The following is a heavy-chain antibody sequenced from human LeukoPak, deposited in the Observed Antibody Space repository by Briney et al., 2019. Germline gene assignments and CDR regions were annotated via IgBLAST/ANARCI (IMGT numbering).Heavy chain of an antibody. V-gene: IGHV1-69*13. CDR2: IIPIFGTA. CDR3: ARVGDDCGGDCYRESFDY. CDR1: GYTFTSYD. J-gene: IGHJ4*02. D-gene: IGHD2-21*02. Sequence: SVKVSCKASGYTFTSYDINWVRQATGQGLEWMGGIIPIFGTANYAQKFQGRVTITADESTSTAYMELSSLRSEDTAVYYCARVGDDCGGDCYRESFDYWGQGTLVIVSS.